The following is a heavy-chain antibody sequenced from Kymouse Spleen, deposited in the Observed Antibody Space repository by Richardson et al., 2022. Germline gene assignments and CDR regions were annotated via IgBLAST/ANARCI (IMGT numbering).Heavy chain of an antibody. CDR1: GFTFSSYA. D-gene: IGHD5-12*01. V-gene: IGHV3-23*04. CDR3: AKFSRPGIVATRGHFDY. Sequence: EVQLVESGGGLVQPGGSLRLSCAASGFTFSSYAMSWVRQAPGKGLEWVSAISGSGGSTYYADSVKGRFTISRDNSKNTLYLQMNSLRAEDTAVYYCAKFSRPGIVATRGHFDYWGQGTLVTVSS. J-gene: IGHJ4*02. CDR2: ISGSGGST.